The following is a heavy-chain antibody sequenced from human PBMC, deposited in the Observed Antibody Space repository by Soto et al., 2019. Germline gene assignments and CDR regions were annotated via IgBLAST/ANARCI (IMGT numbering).Heavy chain of an antibody. Sequence: SETLSLTGTVSVGSIGGNYWSWIRQPLGKGLEWIGYIYYSGSTNYNPSLKSRVTISVDTSKNQFSLKLSSVTAADTAVYYCARARSRTTGMDVWGQGTTVTVSS. CDR3: ARARSRTTGMDV. CDR2: IYYSGST. D-gene: IGHD1-1*01. V-gene: IGHV4-59*01. CDR1: VGSIGGNY. J-gene: IGHJ6*02.